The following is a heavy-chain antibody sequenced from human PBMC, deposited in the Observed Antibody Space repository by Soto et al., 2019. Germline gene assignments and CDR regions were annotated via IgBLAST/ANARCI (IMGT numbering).Heavy chain of an antibody. CDR3: AISLRFLEWQEDY. D-gene: IGHD3-3*01. J-gene: IGHJ4*02. CDR2: IYYSGSS. CDR1: GGSISSGDYY. V-gene: IGHV4-30-4*01. Sequence: QVQLQESGPGLVKPSQTLSLTCTVSGGSISSGDYYWSWIRQPPGKGMEWIGYIYYSGSSYYNPALTSRVTISVDTFKNQLSLKLSSVTAADPAVYYCAISLRFLEWQEDYWCQGTMVTVSS.